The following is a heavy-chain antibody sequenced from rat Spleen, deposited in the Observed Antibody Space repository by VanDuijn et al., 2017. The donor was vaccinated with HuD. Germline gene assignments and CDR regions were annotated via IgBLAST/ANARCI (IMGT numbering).Heavy chain of an antibody. CDR2: ISPSGVYT. V-gene: IGHV5-29*01. Sequence: EVQLVESGGGLVQPGRSLKLSCAASGFTFNNYGMAWVRQAPTKGLEWVAAISPSGVYTYFRDSVKGRFTVSRDNAKSTLFLQMNSLRSEDTATYYCARRHYGYTDYFDSWGQGVMVTVSS. CDR1: GFTFNNYG. J-gene: IGHJ2*01. D-gene: IGHD1-11*01. CDR3: ARRHYGYTDYFDS.